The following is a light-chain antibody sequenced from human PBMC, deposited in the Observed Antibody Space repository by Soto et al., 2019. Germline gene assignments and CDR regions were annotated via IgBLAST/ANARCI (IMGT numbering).Light chain of an antibody. CDR2: AVS. J-gene: IGKJ1*01. CDR3: QQHSHSPWT. V-gene: IGKV3-20*01. Sequence: EIVLTQSPGTLTLSPGESAALSCRASQTISNNYLVWYRQKPGQAPRLLIYAVSSRAAGIPDRFSGSGSGTDFALTIARLEPEDSAVNSCQQHSHSPWTFGQATRVEI. CDR1: QTISNNY.